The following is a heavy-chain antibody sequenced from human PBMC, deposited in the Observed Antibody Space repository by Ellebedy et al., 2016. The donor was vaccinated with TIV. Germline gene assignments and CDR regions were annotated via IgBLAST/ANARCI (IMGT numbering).Heavy chain of an antibody. CDR3: ATERGAYSGSRQAFDY. Sequence: GESLKISCAASGFTFSNYDMHWVRQATGKGLEWVSGIGTAGDTYYPGSVKGRFTISRENSKNSLFLQMNSLKAEDTAVDYWATERGAYSGSRQAFDYWGQGTLVTVSS. CDR2: IGTAGDT. V-gene: IGHV3-13*01. J-gene: IGHJ4*02. CDR1: GFTFSNYD. D-gene: IGHD3-10*01.